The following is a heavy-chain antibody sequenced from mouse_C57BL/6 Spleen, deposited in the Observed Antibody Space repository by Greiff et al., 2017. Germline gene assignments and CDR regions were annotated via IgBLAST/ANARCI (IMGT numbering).Heavy chain of an antibody. CDR1: GYTFTDHT. CDR3: ARSLYGSRVDWYFDV. J-gene: IGHJ1*03. V-gene: IGHV1-78*01. D-gene: IGHD1-1*01. Sequence: VHLVESDAELVKPGASVKISCKVSGYTFTDHTIHWMKQRPEQGLEWIGYISPRDGSTKYNEKFKGKATLTADKSSSTAYMQLNSLTSEDSAVYFCARSLYGSRVDWYFDVWGTGTTVTVSS. CDR2: ISPRDGST.